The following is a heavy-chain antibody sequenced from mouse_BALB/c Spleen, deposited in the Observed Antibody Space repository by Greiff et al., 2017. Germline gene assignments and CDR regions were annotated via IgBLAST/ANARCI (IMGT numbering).Heavy chain of an antibody. V-gene: IGHV2-6-7*01. CDR3: ARDPYYYGSSYEAMDY. D-gene: IGHD1-1*01. CDR2: IWGDGST. Sequence: VQLQQSGPGLVAPSQSLSITCTVSGFSLTGYGVNWVRQPPGKGLEWLGMIWGDGSTDYNSALKSRLSISKDNSKSQVFLKMNSLQTDDTARYYCARDPYYYGSSYEAMDYWGQGTSVTASS. CDR1: GFSLTGYG. J-gene: IGHJ4*01.